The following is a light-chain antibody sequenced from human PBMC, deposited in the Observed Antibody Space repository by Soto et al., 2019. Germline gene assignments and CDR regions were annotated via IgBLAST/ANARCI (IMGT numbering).Light chain of an antibody. CDR2: DAS. CDR1: QSVSSY. J-gene: IGKJ4*01. Sequence: EIVLTQSPATLSLSPGERATLSCRASQSVSSYLAWYQQKPGQAPRLLIYDASNRATGIPDRFSGSGSGTDFTLTISRLEPEDFAVYYCQQYISSPRTFGGGTKVEI. V-gene: IGKV3-20*01. CDR3: QQYISSPRT.